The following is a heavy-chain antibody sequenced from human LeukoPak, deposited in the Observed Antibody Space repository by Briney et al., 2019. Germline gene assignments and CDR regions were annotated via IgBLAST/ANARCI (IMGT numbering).Heavy chain of an antibody. CDR1: GYTFTSYF. V-gene: IGHV1-18*01. CDR2: ISAYNGNT. Sequence: ASVKVSCKASGYTFTSYFISWVRQSPGQGLEWMGWISAYNGNTNYAQKLQGRVTMTTDTSTSTAYMELRSLRSDDTAVYYCARGIVLMLYAYFDYWGQGTLVTVSS. J-gene: IGHJ4*02. D-gene: IGHD2-8*01. CDR3: ARGIVLMLYAYFDY.